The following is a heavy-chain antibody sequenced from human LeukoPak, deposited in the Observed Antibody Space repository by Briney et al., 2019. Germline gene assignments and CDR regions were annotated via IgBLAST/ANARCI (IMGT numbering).Heavy chain of an antibody. J-gene: IGHJ4*02. D-gene: IGHD6-19*01. CDR2: TYYSGST. Sequence: KPSETLSLTCTVSGGSIGNYYWSWIQQPPGKGLEWIGYTYYSGSTNYNPSLKSRVTISVDMSKNQFSLKLSSVTAADTAVYYCARHWSSSGWLMDYWGQGTLVTVSS. CDR3: ARHWSSSGWLMDY. V-gene: IGHV4-59*08. CDR1: GGSIGNYY.